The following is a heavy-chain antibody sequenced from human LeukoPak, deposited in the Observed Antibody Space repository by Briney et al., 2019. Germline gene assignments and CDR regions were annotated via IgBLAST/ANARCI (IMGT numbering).Heavy chain of an antibody. CDR3: ARHSVVGAKDY. CDR2: ISDSGTT. Sequence: SETLSLTCAVYIESFSGYHWNWIRQTPGKGLEWIGEISDSGTTNINPSLRRRVSLSIDTSKNQFSLKLSSVTAADTAVYYCARHSVVGAKDYWGQGTLVTVSS. V-gene: IGHV4-34*01. CDR1: IESFSGYH. J-gene: IGHJ4*02. D-gene: IGHD1-26*01.